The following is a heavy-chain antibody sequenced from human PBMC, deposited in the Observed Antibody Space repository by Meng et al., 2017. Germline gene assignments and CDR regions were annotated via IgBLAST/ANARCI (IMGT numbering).Heavy chain of an antibody. CDR1: GYTFTSYG. D-gene: IGHD3-3*01. Sequence: ASVKVSCKASGYTFTSYGISWVRQAPGQGLEWMGWISAYNGNTNYAQKLQGRVTMTTDTSTSTAYMEPRSLRSDDTAVYYCARLDRERLLEWLPRYYYGMDVWGQGTTVTVSS. CDR2: ISAYNGNT. J-gene: IGHJ6*02. CDR3: ARLDRERLLEWLPRYYYGMDV. V-gene: IGHV1-18*01.